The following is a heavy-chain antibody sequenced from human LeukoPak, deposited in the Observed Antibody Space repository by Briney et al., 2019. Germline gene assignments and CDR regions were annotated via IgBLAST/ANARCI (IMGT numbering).Heavy chain of an antibody. Sequence: SGTLSLTCAVSGGSISSFDWWSWVRQPPGKGLEWIGEIHHNGGTNYNPSLKSRVTISEDKSKNQLSLQLTSVTAADTAIYYCATSAAYSLDYWGQGTLVTVSS. CDR1: GGSISSFDW. CDR3: ATSAAYSLDY. CDR2: IHHNGGT. J-gene: IGHJ4*02. D-gene: IGHD2-15*01. V-gene: IGHV4-4*02.